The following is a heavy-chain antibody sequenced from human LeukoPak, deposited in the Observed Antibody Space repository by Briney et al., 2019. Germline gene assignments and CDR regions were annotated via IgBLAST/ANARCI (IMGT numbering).Heavy chain of an antibody. Sequence: PSETLSLTCAVHGGSFSGYYWSWIRQPPGKGLEWIGEINHSGSTNYNPSLKSRVTISVDTSKNQFSLKLSSVTAADTAVYYCARGGKITMVRGVNPFGTYRNWFDPWGQGTLVTVSS. D-gene: IGHD3-10*01. V-gene: IGHV4-34*01. J-gene: IGHJ5*02. CDR1: GGSFSGYY. CDR2: INHSGST. CDR3: ARGGKITMVRGVNPFGTYRNWFDP.